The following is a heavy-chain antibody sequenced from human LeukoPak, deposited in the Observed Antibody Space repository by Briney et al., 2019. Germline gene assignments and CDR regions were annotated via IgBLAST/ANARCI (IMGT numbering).Heavy chain of an antibody. D-gene: IGHD3-16*01. V-gene: IGHV4-34*01. CDR2: INHSGST. CDR1: GGSFSGYY. Sequence: SETLSLTCAVYGGSFSGYYWSWIRLPPGKGLEWIGEINHSGSTNYNPSLKSRVTISVDTSKNQFSLKLSSVTAADTAVYYCARGGDTAAVNSNWFDPWGQGTLVTVSS. CDR3: ARGGDTAAVNSNWFDP. J-gene: IGHJ5*02.